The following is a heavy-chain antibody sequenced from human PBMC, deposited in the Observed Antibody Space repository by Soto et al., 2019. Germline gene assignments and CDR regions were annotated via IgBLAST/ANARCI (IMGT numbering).Heavy chain of an antibody. CDR3: ARDSGGNAARGRYYYYGMDV. V-gene: IGHV4-39*02. Sequence: PSETLSLTCTVSGGSISSSSYYWGWIRQPPGKGLEWIGSIYYSGSTYYNPSLKSRVTISVDTSKNQFSLKLSSVTAADTAVYYCARDSGGNAARGRYYYYGMDVWGQGTTVT. D-gene: IGHD2-15*01. CDR2: IYYSGST. J-gene: IGHJ6*02. CDR1: GGSISSSSYY.